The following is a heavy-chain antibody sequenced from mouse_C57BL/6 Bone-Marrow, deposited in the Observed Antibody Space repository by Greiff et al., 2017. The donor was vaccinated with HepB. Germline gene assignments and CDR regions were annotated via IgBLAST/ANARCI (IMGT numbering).Heavy chain of an antibody. J-gene: IGHJ4*01. V-gene: IGHV5-9*01. Sequence: EVKVVESGGGLVKPGGSLKLSCAASGFTFSSYTMSWVRQTPEKRLEWVATISGGGGNTYYPDSVKGRFTISRDNAKNTLYLQRSSLGYEDTALYYCARRGLRRGGMDYWGQGTSVTVSS. D-gene: IGHD2-12*01. CDR2: ISGGGGNT. CDR1: GFTFSSYT. CDR3: ARRGLRRGGMDY.